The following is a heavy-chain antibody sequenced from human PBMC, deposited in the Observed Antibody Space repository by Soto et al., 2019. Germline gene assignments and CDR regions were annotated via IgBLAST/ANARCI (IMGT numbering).Heavy chain of an antibody. J-gene: IGHJ4*02. V-gene: IGHV4-30-4*01. Sequence: QVQLVESGPGLVKPSQTLSLTCTVSCASISSCDDYWTWIRQPPGKGLEWIGDIDISGNIYHNPSLTSRLTISLDTSKTQFSLKVSSVTAADTAVYYCVRGNDLGDFFDYWGQGTLVTVYS. CDR1: CASISSCDDY. CDR2: IDISGNI. D-gene: IGHD1-1*01. CDR3: VRGNDLGDFFDY.